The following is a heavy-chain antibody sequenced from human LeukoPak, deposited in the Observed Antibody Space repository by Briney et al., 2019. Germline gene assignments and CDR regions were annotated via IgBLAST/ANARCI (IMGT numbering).Heavy chain of an antibody. CDR3: AKGYCSTTGCSAGY. CDR2: ISGSGGTT. CDR1: GFTISSYG. D-gene: IGHD2-2*01. Sequence: PAGSLRLSCAASGFTISSYGMNWGRQGPGKGLELVSAISGSGGTTYYADSVKGRFTISRDNSRNTLYVQMNSLRAEDTAVYYCAKGYCSTTGCSAGYWGQGTLVTVSS. V-gene: IGHV3-23*01. J-gene: IGHJ4*02.